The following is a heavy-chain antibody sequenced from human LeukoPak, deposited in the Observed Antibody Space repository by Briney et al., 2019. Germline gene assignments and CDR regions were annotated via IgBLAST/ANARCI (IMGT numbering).Heavy chain of an antibody. CDR2: IKQDGSEK. CDR1: GFTFSSYW. Sequence: PGGSLRLSCVASGFTFSSYWMIWVRQAPGKGLGWGANIKQDGSEKYYVDSVKGRFTISRDNAKNSLYLQMNSLRAEDTAVNYCARDFAGVGPGDYWGQGTLVTVSS. J-gene: IGHJ4*02. CDR3: ARDFAGVGPGDY. V-gene: IGHV3-7*01. D-gene: IGHD3-10*01.